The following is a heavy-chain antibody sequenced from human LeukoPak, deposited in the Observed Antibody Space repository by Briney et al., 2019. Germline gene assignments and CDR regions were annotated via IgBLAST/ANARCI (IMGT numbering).Heavy chain of an antibody. J-gene: IGHJ4*02. CDR2: ISGSGGST. V-gene: IGHV3-23*01. CDR3: AKDTTTVTKMYYFDY. CDR1: GFTFSSYG. D-gene: IGHD4-17*01. Sequence: GGTLRLSCAASGFTFSSYGMSWVRQAPGKGLEWVSAISGSGGSTYYADSVKGRFTISRDNSKNTLYLQMNSLRAEDTAVYYCAKDTTTVTKMYYFDYWGQGTLVTVSS.